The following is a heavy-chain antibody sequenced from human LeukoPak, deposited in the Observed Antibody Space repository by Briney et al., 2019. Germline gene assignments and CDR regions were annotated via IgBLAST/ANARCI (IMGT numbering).Heavy chain of an antibody. D-gene: IGHD3-3*01. CDR1: GFTFSSYS. Sequence: PGGSLRLSCAASGFTFSSYSMNWVRQAPGKGLEWVSYISSSSSTIYYADSVKGRFTISRDNAKNTLYLQMNSLRAEDTAVYYCAKVEYRSGYSFDYWGQGTLVTVSS. CDR2: ISSSSSTI. J-gene: IGHJ4*02. CDR3: AKVEYRSGYSFDY. V-gene: IGHV3-48*04.